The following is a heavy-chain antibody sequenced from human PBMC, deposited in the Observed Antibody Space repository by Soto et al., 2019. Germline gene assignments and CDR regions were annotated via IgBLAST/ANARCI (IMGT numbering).Heavy chain of an antibody. V-gene: IGHV4-30-4*01. CDR1: GGSISSGDYY. CDR2: IYYSGST. J-gene: IGHJ4*02. Sequence: SETLSLTCTVSGGSISSGDYYWSWIRQPPGKGLEWIGYIYYSGSTYYNPSLKSRVTISVDTSKNQFSLKLSSVTAADTAVYYCARAKNYYDSSGYYPDYWGQGTLVTVSS. D-gene: IGHD3-22*01. CDR3: ARAKNYYDSSGYYPDY.